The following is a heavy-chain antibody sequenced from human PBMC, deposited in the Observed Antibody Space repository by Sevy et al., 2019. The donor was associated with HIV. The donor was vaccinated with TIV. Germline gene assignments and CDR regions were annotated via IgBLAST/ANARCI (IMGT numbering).Heavy chain of an antibody. CDR2: ISGRDSST. D-gene: IGHD1-26*01. Sequence: GGSLRLSCAASGFSFSGYVMSWVRQAPGKGLEWVSSISGRDSSTYYEDSVRGRLIISRDDSENTLYLQMNGLRAADTAVYYCAKVTRWELRAAHDAFDVWGQGTMVTVSS. V-gene: IGHV3-23*01. J-gene: IGHJ3*01. CDR3: AKVTRWELRAAHDAFDV. CDR1: GFSFSGYV.